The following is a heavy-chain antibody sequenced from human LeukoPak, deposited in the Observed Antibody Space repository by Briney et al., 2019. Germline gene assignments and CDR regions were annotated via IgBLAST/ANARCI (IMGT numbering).Heavy chain of an antibody. CDR1: GFDFSDYW. V-gene: IGHV3-74*01. J-gene: IGHJ3*02. Sequence: GGSLTLSCAASGFDFSDYWMHWVRQAPAKGPVWVSRVNTDGDSTIYADFVEGRFTISRDNAKNTLYLRMRTLRAEDTAVYYCARTRGNAFDIWGLGILVTVSS. D-gene: IGHD3-10*01. CDR2: VNTDGDST. CDR3: ARTRGNAFDI.